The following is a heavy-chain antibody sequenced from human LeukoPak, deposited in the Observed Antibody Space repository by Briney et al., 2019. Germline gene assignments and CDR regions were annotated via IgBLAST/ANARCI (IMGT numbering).Heavy chain of an antibody. CDR3: AREDNWNDPVFDY. Sequence: PGGSLRLSCAASGFTFSSYWTSWVRQAPGKGLEWVANIKQDGSEKYYVDSVKGRFTISRDNAKNSLYLQMNSLRAEDTAVYYCAREDNWNDPVFDYWGQGTLVTVSS. V-gene: IGHV3-7*01. J-gene: IGHJ4*02. CDR1: GFTFSSYW. CDR2: IKQDGSEK. D-gene: IGHD1-1*01.